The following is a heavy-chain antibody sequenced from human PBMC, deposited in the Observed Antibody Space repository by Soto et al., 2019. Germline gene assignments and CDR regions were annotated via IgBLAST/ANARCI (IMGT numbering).Heavy chain of an antibody. CDR1: GYTFTSYD. Sequence: QVQLVQSGAEVKKPGASVKVSCKASGYTFTSYDINWVRQATGQGLEWMGWMNPNSGNTGYAQKFQGRVTMTRNTSISTAYMELSSLRSEDTAVYYCARGSYDILTGYSNWFDPWGQGTLVTVSS. D-gene: IGHD3-9*01. CDR3: ARGSYDILTGYSNWFDP. V-gene: IGHV1-8*01. J-gene: IGHJ5*02. CDR2: MNPNSGNT.